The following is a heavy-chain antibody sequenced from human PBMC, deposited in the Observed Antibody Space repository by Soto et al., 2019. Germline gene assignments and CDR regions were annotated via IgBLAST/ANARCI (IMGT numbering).Heavy chain of an antibody. CDR2: INPASGST. CDR1: GYTFTHYY. CDR3: ARDLAARDH. V-gene: IGHV1-46*01. Sequence: QVQLVQSGAEVKKPGASVKVSCRTSGYTFTHYYIHWVRQAPGQGLEWLGIINPASGSTNYAQDFQGRVTLTMATSTTTVYMELSGLRAEDTAIFYCARDLAARDHWGQGTLVTVSS. D-gene: IGHD6-13*01. J-gene: IGHJ4*02.